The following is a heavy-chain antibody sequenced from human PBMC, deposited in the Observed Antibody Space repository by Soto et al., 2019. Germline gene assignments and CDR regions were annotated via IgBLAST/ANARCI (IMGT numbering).Heavy chain of an antibody. V-gene: IGHV1-69*19. D-gene: IGHD3-10*01. CDR2: ISPMFGAA. J-gene: IGHJ4*02. Sequence: QVQLVQSGAEMKKPGSSVKVSCQSSGGTFNTYAMNWVRQAPGQGPEWMGDISPMFGAANYAPKFQGRVTITADESTGTSYIQLSSLTSEDTALYFCAREVQVHTPAFVCWGQGTLVTVSS. CDR1: GGTFNTYA. CDR3: AREVQVHTPAFVC.